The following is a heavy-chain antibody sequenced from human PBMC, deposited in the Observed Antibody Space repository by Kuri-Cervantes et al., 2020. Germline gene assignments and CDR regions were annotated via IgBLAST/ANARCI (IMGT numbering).Heavy chain of an antibody. CDR2: ISAYNGNT. CDR1: GYTFTSYG. V-gene: IGHV1-18*01. Sequence: ASVKVSCKASGYTFTSYGISWVRQAPGQGLEWMGWISAYNGNTNYAQKSQGRVTITADESTSTAYMELSSLRSEDTAVYYCARGRLHSSSFSPLYYYYYMDVWGKGTTVTVSS. CDR3: ARGRLHSSSFSPLYYYYYMDV. J-gene: IGHJ6*03. D-gene: IGHD6-6*01.